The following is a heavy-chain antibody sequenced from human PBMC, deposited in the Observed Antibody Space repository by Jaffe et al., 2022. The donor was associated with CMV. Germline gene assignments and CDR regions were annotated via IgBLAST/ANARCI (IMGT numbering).Heavy chain of an antibody. J-gene: IGHJ2*01. D-gene: IGHD3-10*01. CDR1: GFTFSSYG. V-gene: IGHV3-33*08. CDR2: IWYDGSNK. CDR3: ARSGSYYLPTVWYFDL. Sequence: QVQLVESGGGVVQPGRSLRLSCAASGFTFSSYGMHWVRQAPGKGLEWVAVIWYDGSNKYYADSVKGRFTISRDNSKNTLYLQMNSLRAEDTAVYYCARSGSYYLPTVWYFDLWGRGTLVTVSS.